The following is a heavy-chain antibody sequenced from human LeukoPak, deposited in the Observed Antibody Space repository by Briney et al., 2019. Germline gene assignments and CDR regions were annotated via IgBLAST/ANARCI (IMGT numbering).Heavy chain of an antibody. CDR2: VKQDGSEK. CDR3: ARDYISSWANFDY. J-gene: IGHJ4*02. V-gene: IGHV3-7*01. CDR1: GFTFRNYW. D-gene: IGHD6-13*01. Sequence: GGSLRLSCATSGFTFRNYWMSWVRQAPGKGLEWVAKVKQDGSEKYYVDSVKGRFAVSRDNAKNSLYLQMNSLRAEDTAVYYCARDYISSWANFDYWGQGTLVTVSS.